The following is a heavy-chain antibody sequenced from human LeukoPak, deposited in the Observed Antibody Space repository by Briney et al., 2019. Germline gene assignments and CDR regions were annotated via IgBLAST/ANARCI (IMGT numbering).Heavy chain of an antibody. Sequence: GGSLSLSCAASGFTFANYATSWVRQAPGRGLEWVSTIGGGANTYHADSVQGRFTISRDNSKNTLYLQMNSLRAEDTAVYYCAKGLGYSPATLYDYWGQGTLVTVSS. CDR1: GFTFANYA. V-gene: IGHV3-23*01. D-gene: IGHD3-22*01. CDR3: AKGLGYSPATLYDY. CDR2: IGGGANT. J-gene: IGHJ4*02.